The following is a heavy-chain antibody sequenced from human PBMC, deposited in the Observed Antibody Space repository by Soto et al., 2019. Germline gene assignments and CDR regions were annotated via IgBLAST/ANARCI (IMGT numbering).Heavy chain of an antibody. V-gene: IGHV3-7*01. CDR2: IKQDGSEK. CDR3: ARSHLGDFWSGSPFDY. Sequence: GGSLRLSCAASGFTFSSYWMSWVRQAPGKGLEWVANIKQDGSEKYYVDSVKGRFTISRDNAKNSLYLQMNSLRAEDTAVYYCARSHLGDFWSGSPFDYWGQGTLVTVSS. J-gene: IGHJ4*02. D-gene: IGHD3-3*01. CDR1: GFTFSSYW.